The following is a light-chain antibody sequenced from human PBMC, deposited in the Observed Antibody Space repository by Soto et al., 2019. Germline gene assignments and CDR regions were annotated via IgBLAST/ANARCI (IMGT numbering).Light chain of an antibody. CDR3: QQSYSIRFT. CDR1: QSISNY. Sequence: DIQMTQSPSSLSASVGDRVTITCRASQSISNYLNWYQQKPGKAPKLLIYAASSLQSGVPSRFSGSGSGTDFTLTISSLQPEDFATYYCQQSYSIRFTFVPGTKVDIK. CDR2: AAS. V-gene: IGKV1-39*01. J-gene: IGKJ3*01.